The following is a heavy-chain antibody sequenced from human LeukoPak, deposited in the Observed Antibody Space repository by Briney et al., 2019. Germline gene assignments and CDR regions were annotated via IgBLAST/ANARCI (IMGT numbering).Heavy chain of an antibody. CDR1: GFTFSDYY. J-gene: IGHJ6*02. CDR3: ARGGAANYYYYYGMDV. CDR2: IYYSGST. V-gene: IGHV4-31*02. Sequence: LRLSCAASGFTFSDYYMSWIRQHPGKGLEWIGYIYYSGSTYYNPSLKSRVTISVDTSKNQFSLKLSSVTAADTAVYYCARGGAANYYYYYGMDVWGQGTTVTVSS. D-gene: IGHD6-25*01.